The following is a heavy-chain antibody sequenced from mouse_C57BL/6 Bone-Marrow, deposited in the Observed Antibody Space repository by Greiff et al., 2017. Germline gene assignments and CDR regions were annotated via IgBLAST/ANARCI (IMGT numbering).Heavy chain of an antibody. CDR1: GFTFSSYT. J-gene: IGHJ1*03. V-gene: IGHV5-9*01. Sequence: EVQRVESGGGLVKPGGSLKLSCAASGFTFSSYTMSWVRQTPEKRLEWVATISGGGGNTYYPDSVKGRFTISRDNAKNALYLQMSSLRAEDTALYYCARPPYYGSSHWYFDVWGTGTTVTVSS. D-gene: IGHD1-1*01. CDR3: ARPPYYGSSHWYFDV. CDR2: ISGGGGNT.